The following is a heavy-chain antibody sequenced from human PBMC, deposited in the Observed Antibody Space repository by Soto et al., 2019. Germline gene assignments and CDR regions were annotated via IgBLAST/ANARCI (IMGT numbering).Heavy chain of an antibody. Sequence: TGWSLRLSCAASGFTFSSYGMHWVRQAPGKGLEWVAVIWYDGSNKYYADSVKGRFTISRDNSKNTLYLQMNSLRAEDTAVYYCAREAYSSGWHGVLGYYYYGMDVWGQGTTVTVSS. D-gene: IGHD6-19*01. CDR1: GFTFSSYG. CDR3: AREAYSSGWHGVLGYYYYGMDV. V-gene: IGHV3-33*01. CDR2: IWYDGSNK. J-gene: IGHJ6*02.